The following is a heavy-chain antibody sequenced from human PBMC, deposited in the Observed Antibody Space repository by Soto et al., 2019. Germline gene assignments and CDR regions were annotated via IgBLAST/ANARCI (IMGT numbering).Heavy chain of an antibody. D-gene: IGHD2-8*01. J-gene: IGHJ6*02. CDR2: ISGSADST. V-gene: IGHV3-23*01. Sequence: EVQLLESGGGFIHPGGSLRLSCAASGFSFSSFAMNWVRQAPGKGLEWVSIISGSADSTFYADSVKGRFTISRDNSKSTLYLQITRLRAEDTAVYYCAKTRGAMIYAISVYGMDVWGQGTTVTVSS. CDR1: GFSFSSFA. CDR3: AKTRGAMIYAISVYGMDV.